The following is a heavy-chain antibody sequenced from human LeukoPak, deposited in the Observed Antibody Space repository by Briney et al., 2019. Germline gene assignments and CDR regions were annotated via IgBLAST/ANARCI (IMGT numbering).Heavy chain of an antibody. CDR3: AGGDSGSKD. CDR2: ISSDSATK. Sequence: GGSLRLSCAASGFTFSNYNMNWVRQAPGKGLEWVSYISSDSATKYYADSVKGRFTISRDNAKDSLYLQMNSLRAEDAAVYYCAGGDSGSKDWGQGTLVTVSS. J-gene: IGHJ4*02. CDR1: GFTFSNYN. D-gene: IGHD5-12*01. V-gene: IGHV3-48*01.